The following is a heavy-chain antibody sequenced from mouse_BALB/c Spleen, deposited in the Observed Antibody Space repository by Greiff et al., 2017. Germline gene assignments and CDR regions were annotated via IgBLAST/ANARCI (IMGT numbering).Heavy chain of an antibody. Sequence: VQLQQSGAELMKPGASVKISCKATGYTFSSYWIEWVKQRPGHGLEWIGEILPGSGSTNYNEKFKGKATFTADTSSNTAYMQLSSLTSEDSAVYYCARSTTVEAYWGQGTLVTVSA. CDR3: ARSTTVEAY. CDR2: ILPGSGST. D-gene: IGHD1-1*01. CDR1: GYTFSSYW. V-gene: IGHV1-9*01. J-gene: IGHJ3*01.